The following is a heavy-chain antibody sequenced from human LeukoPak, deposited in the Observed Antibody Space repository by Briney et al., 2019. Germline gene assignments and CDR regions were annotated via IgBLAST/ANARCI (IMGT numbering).Heavy chain of an antibody. CDR2: INTNTGNP. J-gene: IGHJ6*02. CDR3: ARDLRVVTEENYYYYGMDV. Sequence: SVKVSCKASGYTFTSYAMNWVRQAPGQGLEWMGWINTNTGNPTYAQGFTGRFVFSLDTSVSTAYLQISSLKAEDTAVYYCARDLRVVTEENYYYYGMDVWGQGTTVTVSS. D-gene: IGHD4-23*01. CDR1: GYTFTSYA. V-gene: IGHV7-4-1*02.